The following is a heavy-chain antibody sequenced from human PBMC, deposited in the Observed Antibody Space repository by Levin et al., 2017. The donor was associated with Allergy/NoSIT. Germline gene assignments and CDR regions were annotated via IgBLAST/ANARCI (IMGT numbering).Heavy chain of an antibody. Sequence: GESLKISCAASGFTFSSQWMTWVRQAPGKGLEWVANINLDGSEKYYGDSVKGRFTISTDNAKKSLYVQMNSLRAEDTAMYYCAMGSGWVFDYWGQGTLVTVSS. CDR1: GFTFSSQW. CDR2: INLDGSEK. D-gene: IGHD6-19*01. CDR3: AMGSGWVFDY. V-gene: IGHV3-7*01. J-gene: IGHJ4*02.